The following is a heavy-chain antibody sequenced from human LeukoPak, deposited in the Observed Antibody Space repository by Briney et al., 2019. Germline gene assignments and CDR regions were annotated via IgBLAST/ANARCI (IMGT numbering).Heavy chain of an antibody. Sequence: PGGSLRLSCAASGFTFRTSGMNWVRQAPGKGLEWVSYISSSGTTISYAQSVKGRFTITRDNAQNSLTLHMNTLRADDTAVYYCAKDGGTHFHHWGQGTLVTVSS. CDR3: AKDGGTHFHH. CDR1: GFTFRTSG. V-gene: IGHV3-48*01. J-gene: IGHJ4*02. CDR2: ISSSGTTI. D-gene: IGHD1-26*01.